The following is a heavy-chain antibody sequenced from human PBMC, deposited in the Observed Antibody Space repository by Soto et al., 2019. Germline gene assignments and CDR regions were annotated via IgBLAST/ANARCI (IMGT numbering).Heavy chain of an antibody. J-gene: IGHJ4*02. CDR1: GESFSGYY. CDR2: INHSGST. Sequence: QVQLQQWGAGLLKPSETLSLTCAVYGESFSGYYWTWIRQPPGKGLEWIGEINHSGSTNYNTSLKCRVTISVDTSKNQFSLKLSSVTAADTAVYYCARDRRSYSDYFDYWGQGTLVTVSS. V-gene: IGHV4-34*01. CDR3: ARDRRSYSDYFDY. D-gene: IGHD1-26*01.